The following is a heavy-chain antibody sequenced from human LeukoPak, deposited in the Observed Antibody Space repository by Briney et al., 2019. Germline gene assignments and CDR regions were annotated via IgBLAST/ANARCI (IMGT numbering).Heavy chain of an antibody. CDR2: IYYSGST. Sequence: SETLSLTCTVSGGSISSSSYYWGWIRQPPGKGLEWIGSIYYSGSTNYNPSLKSRVTISVDTSKNQFSLKLSSVTAADTAVYYCASFSTVAGFDYWGQGTLVTVSS. J-gene: IGHJ4*02. CDR3: ASFSTVAGFDY. D-gene: IGHD6-19*01. V-gene: IGHV4-39*07. CDR1: GGSISSSSYY.